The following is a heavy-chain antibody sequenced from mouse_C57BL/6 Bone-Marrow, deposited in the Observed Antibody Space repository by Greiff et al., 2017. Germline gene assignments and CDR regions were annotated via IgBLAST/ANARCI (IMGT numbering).Heavy chain of an antibody. J-gene: IGHJ4*01. V-gene: IGHV8-12*01. Sequence: QVTLKESGPGILQSSQTLSLTCSFSGFSLSTSGMGVSWIRQPSGKGLEWLAHIYWADAKRYYPSLKSRLTISKSTSRNQLFLKITSVDTADTATDYCARRGLLPVTGAMDYWGQGTSVTVSS. CDR3: ARRGLLPVTGAMDY. D-gene: IGHD2-10*01. CDR2: IYWADAK. CDR1: GFSLSTSGMG.